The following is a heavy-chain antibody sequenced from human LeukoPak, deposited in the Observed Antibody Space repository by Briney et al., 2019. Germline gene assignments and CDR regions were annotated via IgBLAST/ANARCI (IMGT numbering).Heavy chain of an antibody. J-gene: IGHJ4*02. CDR1: GGSISSGDYY. D-gene: IGHD5-18*01. Sequence: SETLSLTCTVPGGSISSGDYYWSWIRQPPGKGLEWIGYIYYSGSTYYNPSLKSRVTISVDTSKNQFSLKLSSVTAADTAVYYCARVDSYAPPDYWGQGTLVTVSS. CDR2: IYYSGST. V-gene: IGHV4-30-4*01. CDR3: ARVDSYAPPDY.